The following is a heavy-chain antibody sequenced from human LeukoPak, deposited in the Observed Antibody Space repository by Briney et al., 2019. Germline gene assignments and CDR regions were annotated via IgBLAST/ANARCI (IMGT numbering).Heavy chain of an antibody. J-gene: IGHJ6*03. V-gene: IGHV3-66*01. Sequence: GGSLRLSCAASGFTVSSNYMSWVRQAPGKGLEWVSVIYSGGSTYYADSVKGRFTISRDNSKNTLYLQMNSLRAEDTAVYYCARVSGSYPDPYYYYYMDVWGKGTTVTISS. CDR3: ARVSGSYPDPYYYYYMDV. CDR2: IYSGGST. D-gene: IGHD1-26*01. CDR1: GFTVSSNY.